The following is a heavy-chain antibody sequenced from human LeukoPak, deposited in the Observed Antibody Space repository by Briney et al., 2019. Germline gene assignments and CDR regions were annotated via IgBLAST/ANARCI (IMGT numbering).Heavy chain of an antibody. CDR3: ARGYDFWSGYPPFYYYYGMDV. V-gene: IGHV1-46*01. CDR2: IYPRDGST. CDR1: GYTFTSNY. D-gene: IGHD3-3*01. J-gene: IGHJ6*02. Sequence: ASVKVSCTASGYTFTSNYIHWVRQAPGQGLEWMGMIYPRDGSTSYAQKFQGRVTMTRNTSISTAYMELSSLRSEDTAVYYCARGYDFWSGYPPFYYYYGMDVWGQGTTVTVSS.